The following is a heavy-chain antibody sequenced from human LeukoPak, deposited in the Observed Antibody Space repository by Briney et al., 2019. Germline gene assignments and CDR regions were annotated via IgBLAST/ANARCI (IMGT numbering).Heavy chain of an antibody. V-gene: IGHV3-33*08. D-gene: IGHD1-26*01. J-gene: IGHJ4*02. CDR1: GFTFSSYS. CDR2: IWYDGSNR. Sequence: PGGSLRLSCAASGFTFSSYSMNWVRQAPGKGLEWVALIWYDGSNRYYADSVKGRFTISRDNSKNMLYLQMNSLRAEDTAVYHCVRGSGAYYDYWGQGTLVTVTS. CDR3: VRGSGAYYDY.